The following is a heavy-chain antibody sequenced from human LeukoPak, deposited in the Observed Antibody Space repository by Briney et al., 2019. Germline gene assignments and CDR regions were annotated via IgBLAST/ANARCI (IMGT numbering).Heavy chain of an antibody. CDR2: IGTGGDT. CDR3: ARDRGYDFWSGSFDL. Sequence: GGSLRLSCEASGFSFNSYDMHWVRQVTGKGLEWVSAIGTGGDTYYADFVKGRFTISRENAKKSFYLEMNCLGAGDTAVYYCARDRGYDFWSGSFDLWGRGTLVTVSS. D-gene: IGHD3-3*01. CDR1: GFSFNSYD. V-gene: IGHV3-13*01. J-gene: IGHJ2*01.